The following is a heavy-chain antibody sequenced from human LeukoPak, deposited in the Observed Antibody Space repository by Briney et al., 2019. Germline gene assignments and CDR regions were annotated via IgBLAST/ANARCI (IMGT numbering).Heavy chain of an antibody. Sequence: GESLKISCKGPGYSFTSYWIGWVRQMPGKGLEWMGIIYPGDSDTRYSPSFQGRVTISADKSISTAYLQWSSLKASDTAMYYCARVVAATPPIGAFDIWGQGTMVTVSS. D-gene: IGHD2-15*01. CDR1: GYSFTSYW. CDR3: ARVVAATPPIGAFDI. V-gene: IGHV5-51*01. CDR2: IYPGDSDT. J-gene: IGHJ3*02.